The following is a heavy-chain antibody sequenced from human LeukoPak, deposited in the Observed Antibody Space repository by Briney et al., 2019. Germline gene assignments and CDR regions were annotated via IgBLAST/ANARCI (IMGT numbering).Heavy chain of an antibody. CDR2: ISGSGGST. V-gene: IGHV3-23*01. J-gene: IGHJ4*02. D-gene: IGHD5-18*01. CDR3: AKDWRRGYSYGFDY. Sequence: GGSLRLSCAAPGFTFSSYVMSWVRQAPGKGLEWVSAISGSGGSTYYADSVKGRFTISRDNSKNTLYLQMNSLRAEDTAVYYCAKDWRRGYSYGFDYWGQGTLVTVSS. CDR1: GFTFSSYV.